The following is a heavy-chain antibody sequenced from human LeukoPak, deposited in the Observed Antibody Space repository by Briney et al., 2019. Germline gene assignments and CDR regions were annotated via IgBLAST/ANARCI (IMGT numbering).Heavy chain of an antibody. CDR2: ISVGGSDE. CDR3: ARDVGFNNGWPA. J-gene: IGHJ5*02. V-gene: IGHV3-21*01. D-gene: IGHD6-19*01. CDR1: GFTFSSYA. Sequence: PGGSLRLSCAASGFTFSSYAMSWVRQAPGKGREWISYISVGGSDEHYADSVKGRFSVSRDNAKNSLFLQMNSVRVGDTAVYYCARDVGFNNGWPAWGQGTLVTVSS.